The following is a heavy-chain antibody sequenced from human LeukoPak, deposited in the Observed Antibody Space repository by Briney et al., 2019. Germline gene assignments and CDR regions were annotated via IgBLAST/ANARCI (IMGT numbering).Heavy chain of an antibody. CDR1: GGSINSHY. D-gene: IGHD2-2*01. J-gene: IGHJ4*02. CDR2: VYHTGST. V-gene: IGHV4-4*07. CDR3: AREYCPTTICYPSGGYYDS. Sequence: SETLSLTCTVSGGSINSHYWSWIRQSAEKGLEYIGRVYHTGSTNDNPSLKGRVAMSIDTSNNQFSLTLRSVTAADTAVYYCAREYCPTTICYPSGGYYDSWGQGTLVTVSS.